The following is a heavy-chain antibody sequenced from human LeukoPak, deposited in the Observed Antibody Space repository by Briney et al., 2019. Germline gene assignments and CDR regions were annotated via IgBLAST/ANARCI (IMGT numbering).Heavy chain of an antibody. V-gene: IGHV3-30*02. CDR1: GFTFSTYG. J-gene: IGHJ4*02. D-gene: IGHD2-2*01. Sequence: GGSLRLSCAASGFTFSTYGMDWVRQAPGKGLEWVAYIRYDGSNKNYADSVKGRFTISRDNSKNTLYLQMSSLRAEDTAVYYCVKVVTGYCSTTSCPFDSWGQGTLVTVS. CDR2: IRYDGSNK. CDR3: VKVVTGYCSTTSCPFDS.